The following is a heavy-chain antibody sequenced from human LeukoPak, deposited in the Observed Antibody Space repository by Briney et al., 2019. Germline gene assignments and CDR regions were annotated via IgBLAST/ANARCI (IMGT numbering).Heavy chain of an antibody. J-gene: IGHJ4*02. CDR1: GFNVSRNY. D-gene: IGHD6-13*01. CDR3: TRGPGSTWYSDY. V-gene: IGHV3-66*02. Sequence: GSLRLSCVSSGFNVSRNYMNWVRQAPGKGLEWVSMIYSGGDTYYADSVKGRFTISRDNSKNTLYLQMNNLRADDTAVYYCTRGPGSTWYSDYWGQGTLVSVSS. CDR2: IYSGGDT.